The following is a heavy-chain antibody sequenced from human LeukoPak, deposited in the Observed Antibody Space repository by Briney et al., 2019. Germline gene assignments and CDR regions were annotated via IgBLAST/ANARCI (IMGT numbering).Heavy chain of an antibody. CDR3: AREGVLGFGELLYLDAFDI. D-gene: IGHD3-10*01. V-gene: IGHV4-61*01. CDR1: GGSISSSSYY. J-gene: IGHJ3*02. Sequence: SETLSLTCTVSGGSISSSSYYWSWIRQPPGKGLEWIGYIYYSGSTNYNPSLKSRVTISVDTSKNQFSLKLSPVTAADTAVYYCAREGVLGFGELLYLDAFDIWGQGTMVTVSS. CDR2: IYYSGST.